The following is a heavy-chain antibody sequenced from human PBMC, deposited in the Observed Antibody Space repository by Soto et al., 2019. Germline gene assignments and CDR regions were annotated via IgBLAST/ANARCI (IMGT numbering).Heavy chain of an antibody. CDR3: AKAFSEYYYDSSGYYNYYYYYGMDV. CDR2: ISYDGSNK. D-gene: IGHD3-22*01. J-gene: IGHJ6*02. V-gene: IGHV3-30*18. CDR1: GFTFSSYG. Sequence: PGGSLRLSCAASGFTFSSYGIHWVRQAPGKGLEWVAVISYDGSNKYYADSVKGRFTISRDNSKNTLYLQMNSLRAEDTAVYYCAKAFSEYYYDSSGYYNYYYYYGMDVWGQGTTVTVSS.